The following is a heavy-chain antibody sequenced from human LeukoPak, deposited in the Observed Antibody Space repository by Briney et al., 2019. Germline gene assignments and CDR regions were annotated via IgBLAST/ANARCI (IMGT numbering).Heavy chain of an antibody. CDR2: IYTSGST. V-gene: IGHV4-4*07. Sequence: SETLSLTCTVSGGSIRSYYRSWIRQPAGKGLEWIGRIYTSGSTNYNPSLKSRVTMSVDTSKNQFSLKLSSVTAADTAVYYCARDSLTGPDYGMAVGGQGTTVTVSS. J-gene: IGHJ6*02. CDR3: ARDSLTGPDYGMAV. CDR1: GGSIRSYY.